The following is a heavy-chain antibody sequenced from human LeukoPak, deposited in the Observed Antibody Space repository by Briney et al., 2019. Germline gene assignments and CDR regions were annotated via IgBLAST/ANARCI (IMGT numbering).Heavy chain of an antibody. J-gene: IGHJ4*02. Sequence: GGSLRLSCTASGFTFSSYGMHWVRQAPGKGLEWVAVISYAGNIIYYADSVKGRFTISRDNAKNTLHLQMNSLRAEDTAVYYCARGGYYGSGRYYFDSWGQGTLVTVSS. CDR3: ARGGYYGSGRYYFDS. CDR1: GFTFSSYG. V-gene: IGHV3-30*03. CDR2: ISYAGNII. D-gene: IGHD3-3*01.